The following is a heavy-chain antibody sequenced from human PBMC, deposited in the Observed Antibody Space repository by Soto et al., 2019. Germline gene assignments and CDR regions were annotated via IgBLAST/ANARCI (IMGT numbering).Heavy chain of an antibody. J-gene: IGHJ6*02. V-gene: IGHV1-69*13. D-gene: IGHD6-19*01. CDR1: GGTFSSYA. Sequence: ASVKVSCKASGGTFSSYAISWVRQAPGQGLEWMGGIIPIFGTANYAQKFQGRVTNTADESTSTAYMELSSLRSEDTAVYYCARDLGAVAGNHYYYGMDVWGQGTTVTVSS. CDR3: ARDLGAVAGNHYYYGMDV. CDR2: IIPIFGTA.